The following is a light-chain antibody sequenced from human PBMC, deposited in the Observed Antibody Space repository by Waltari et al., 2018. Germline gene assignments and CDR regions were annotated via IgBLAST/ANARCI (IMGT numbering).Light chain of an antibody. J-gene: IGKJ1*01. CDR1: QSVRTY. CDR2: QPS. V-gene: IGKV3-20*01. Sequence: EIVLTQSLGTVPLSPGHRATLPCRASQSVRTYLAWYQQKPGQAPSLLIHQPSTRATGIPARLGASGSGKNFSLTIGRLKPEDFAIYYCQHYVKSPVTFGQGTKVEIK. CDR3: QHYVKSPVT.